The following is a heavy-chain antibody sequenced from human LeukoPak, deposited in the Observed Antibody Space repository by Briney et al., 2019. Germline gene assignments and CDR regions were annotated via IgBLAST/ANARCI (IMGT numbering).Heavy chain of an antibody. V-gene: IGHV3-23*01. J-gene: IGHJ4*02. D-gene: IGHD3-22*01. Sequence: GGSLRLSCAASGFTFSSYAMSWVRQAPGKGLEWVSAISGSGGSTYYEDSVKGRFTISTDNSKNTLYLQMNSLRAEDTAVYYCTKDRSYYDSSGYYQNFDYWGQGTLVTVSS. CDR3: TKDRSYYDSSGYYQNFDY. CDR2: ISGSGGST. CDR1: GFTFSSYA.